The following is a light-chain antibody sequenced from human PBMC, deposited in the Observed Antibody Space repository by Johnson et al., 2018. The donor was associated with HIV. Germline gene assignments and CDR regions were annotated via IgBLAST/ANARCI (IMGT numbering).Light chain of an antibody. CDR2: KNN. Sequence: QAVLTQPPSVSAAPGQKVTISCSGGSSTIGNNYVSWYQLLQGTAPKLLIYKNNERPSGIPARFSGSKSGTSATLAITGLQTGDEADYYCGTWDSSLSAYVFGTGTKVTVL. CDR1: SSTIGNNY. V-gene: IGLV1-51*02. J-gene: IGLJ1*01. CDR3: GTWDSSLSAYV.